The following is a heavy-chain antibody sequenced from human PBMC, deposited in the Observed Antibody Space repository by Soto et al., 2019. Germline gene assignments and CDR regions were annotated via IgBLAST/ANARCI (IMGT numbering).Heavy chain of an antibody. J-gene: IGHJ4*02. CDR1: GGSFSGYY. Sequence: QVQLQQWGAGLLKPSETLSLTCAVYGGSFSGYYWSWIRQPPGKGLEWIGEINQSESTNYNPSLKSRVTISVDTSKNQFSLKLSSVTAADTAVHYCARTYSSSWSPFEYWGQGTLVTVSS. CDR2: INQSEST. CDR3: ARTYSSSWSPFEY. V-gene: IGHV4-34*01. D-gene: IGHD6-13*01.